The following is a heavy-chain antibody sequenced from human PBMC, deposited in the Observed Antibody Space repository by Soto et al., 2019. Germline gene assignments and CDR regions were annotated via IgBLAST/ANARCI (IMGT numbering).Heavy chain of an antibody. J-gene: IGHJ6*02. CDR1: GYRFSNYD. Sequence: QLVQSGAEVKKPGASVKVSCKASGYRFSNYDISWVRQAPGQGLEWMAWISAHNGNKHYAEKFQGRVSTTTDTSTSTAYMEVRTLKTDDTVVYYCARGLLAYFGMDVWGQGTTVSVS. D-gene: IGHD1-26*01. CDR3: ARGLLAYFGMDV. V-gene: IGHV1-18*01. CDR2: ISAHNGNK.